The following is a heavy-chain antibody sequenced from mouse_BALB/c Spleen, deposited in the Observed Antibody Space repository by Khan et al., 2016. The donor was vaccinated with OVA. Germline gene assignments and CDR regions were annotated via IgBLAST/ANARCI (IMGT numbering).Heavy chain of an antibody. J-gene: IGHJ4*01. CDR1: GYSITSNYA. D-gene: IGHD1-1*01. V-gene: IGHV3-2*02. Sequence: EVKLEESGPGLVKPSQSLSLTCTVTGYSITSNYAWSWIRQFPGNKLEWMGYISYSGSTNYNPSLKSRISVTRDTSENQFFLQLNSVTTDDTATYYWARQNYYGYALDYWGQGTSVTVSS. CDR2: ISYSGST. CDR3: ARQNYYGYALDY.